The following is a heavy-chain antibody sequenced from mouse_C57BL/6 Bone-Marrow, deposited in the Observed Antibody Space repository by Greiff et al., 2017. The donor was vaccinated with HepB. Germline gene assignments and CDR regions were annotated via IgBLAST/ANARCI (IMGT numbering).Heavy chain of an antibody. Sequence: VQLKQSGPELVKPGASVKISCKASGYSFTGYYMNWVKQSPEKSLEWIGEINPSTGGTTYNQKFKAKATLTVDKSSSTAYMQLKSLTSEDSAVYYCARGRGMVTTDYWGQGTTLTVSS. J-gene: IGHJ2*01. CDR2: INPSTGGT. CDR3: ARGRGMVTTDY. V-gene: IGHV1-42*01. CDR1: GYSFTGYY. D-gene: IGHD2-2*01.